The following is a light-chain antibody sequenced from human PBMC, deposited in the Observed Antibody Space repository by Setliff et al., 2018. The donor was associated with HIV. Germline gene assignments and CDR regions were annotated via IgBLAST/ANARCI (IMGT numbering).Light chain of an antibody. CDR2: DVS. J-gene: IGLJ1*01. CDR3: CSYAGSYTFA. V-gene: IGLV2-11*01. Sequence: QSALAQPASVSGSPGQSITISCTGTSSDVGGYNYVSWYQQHPGKAPKLMIYDVSRRPSGVPDRFSGSKSGNTASLTISGLQAEDEAEYYCCSYAGSYTFAFGSGTKVTVL. CDR1: SSDVGGYNY.